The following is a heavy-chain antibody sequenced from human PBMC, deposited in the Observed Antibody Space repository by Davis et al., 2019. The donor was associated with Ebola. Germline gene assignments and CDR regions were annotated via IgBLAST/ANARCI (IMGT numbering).Heavy chain of an antibody. J-gene: IGHJ4*02. Sequence: GEPLKISCAASGFTFSSYAMSWVRQAPGKGLEWVSAISGSGGSTYYADSVKGRFTISRDNAKNSLYLQMNSLRAEDTAVYYCARGRHDSSGYFYWGQGTLVTVSS. CDR2: ISGSGGST. V-gene: IGHV3-23*01. CDR1: GFTFSSYA. D-gene: IGHD3-22*01. CDR3: ARGRHDSSGYFY.